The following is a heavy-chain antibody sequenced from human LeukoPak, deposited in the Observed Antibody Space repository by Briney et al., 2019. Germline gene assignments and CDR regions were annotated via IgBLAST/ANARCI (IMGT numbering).Heavy chain of an antibody. CDR1: GGSFSGYY. CDR2: INHSGST. Sequence: SETLSLTCAVYGGSFSGYYWSWIRQPPGKGLEWIGEINHSGSTNYNPSLKSRVTISVDTSKNQFSLKLSSVTAADTAVYYCARENRIGYCSSTSCPKHNWFDPWGQGTLVTVSS. V-gene: IGHV4-34*01. J-gene: IGHJ5*02. D-gene: IGHD2-2*01. CDR3: ARENRIGYCSSTSCPKHNWFDP.